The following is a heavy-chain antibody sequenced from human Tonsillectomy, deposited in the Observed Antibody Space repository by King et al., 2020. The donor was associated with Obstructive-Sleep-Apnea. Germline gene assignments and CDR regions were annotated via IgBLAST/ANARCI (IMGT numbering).Heavy chain of an antibody. J-gene: IGHJ3*02. CDR1: GFTFSSYW. D-gene: IGHD2-2*01. V-gene: IGHV3-7*03. CDR2: IKQDGSEI. CDR3: ARDPCSSTGCPLAFDI. Sequence: VQLVESGGGLVQPGGSLRLSCAASGFTFSSYWMSWVRQAPGKGLEWVANIKQDGSEINYVDSVKGRFTISRDNAKNSLYLQMNSLRAEDTAVYYCARDPCSSTGCPLAFDIWGQGTMVTVSS.